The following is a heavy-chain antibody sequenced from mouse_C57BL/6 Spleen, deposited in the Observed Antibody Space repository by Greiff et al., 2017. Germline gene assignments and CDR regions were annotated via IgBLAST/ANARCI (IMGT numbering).Heavy chain of an antibody. J-gene: IGHJ4*01. V-gene: IGHV1-76*01. CDR2: IYPGSGNT. Sequence: VKLMESGAELVRPGASVKLSCKASGYTFTDYYINWVKQRPGQGLEWIARIYPGSGNTYYNEKFKGKATLTAEKSSSTAYMQLSSLTSEDSAVYFCARWDDYHAMDYWGQGTSVTVSS. CDR1: GYTFTDYY. CDR3: ARWDDYHAMDY. D-gene: IGHD4-1*01.